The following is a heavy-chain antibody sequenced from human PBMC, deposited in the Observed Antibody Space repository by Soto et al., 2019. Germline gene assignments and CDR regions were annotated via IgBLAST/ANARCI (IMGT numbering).Heavy chain of an antibody. V-gene: IGHV4-61*01. CDR2: MYYSGSA. CDR1: GGSVSRGSDY. CDR3: ARGVVATIGYWYFDL. D-gene: IGHD2-15*01. Sequence: PPQTLCLSCTVSGGSVSRGSDYWSWIRQPPGKGLEWIGYMYYSGSANYNPSLKSRVTIXXXXSXNXFXLXXSSVTXADTAVYYCARGVVATIGYWYFDLWGRGPL. J-gene: IGHJ2*01.